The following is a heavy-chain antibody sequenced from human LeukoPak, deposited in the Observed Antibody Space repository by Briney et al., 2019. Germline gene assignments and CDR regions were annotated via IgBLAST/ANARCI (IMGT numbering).Heavy chain of an antibody. CDR1: GFAFSTIT. Sequence: GGSLRLSCAASGFAFSTITMNGVRQAPGKGLEWVSSITSSGTNIYYTDSLKGRFTISRDNAKNSLHLQLNSLRAEDTAVYYCARDLDYFDYWGQGTLVTVSS. J-gene: IGHJ4*02. V-gene: IGHV3-21*01. CDR3: ARDLDYFDY. CDR2: ITSSGTNI.